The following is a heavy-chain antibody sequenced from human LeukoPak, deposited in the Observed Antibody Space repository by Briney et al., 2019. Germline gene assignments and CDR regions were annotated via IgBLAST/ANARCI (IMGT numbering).Heavy chain of an antibody. CDR1: GGSISRSTYS. J-gene: IGHJ4*02. V-gene: IGHV4-39*01. Sequence: PSETLSLTCTVSGGSISRSTYSWGWIRQPPGKGLEWIGSIYYSGSTYYNPSLKSRVTISVDTSKNQFSLKLRSMTAADTAVYHSATFKNWGQGTLVTVSS. CDR2: IYYSGST. CDR3: ATFKN.